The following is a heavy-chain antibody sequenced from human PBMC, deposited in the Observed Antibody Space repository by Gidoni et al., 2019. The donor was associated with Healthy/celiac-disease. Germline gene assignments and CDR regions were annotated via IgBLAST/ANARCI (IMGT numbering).Heavy chain of an antibody. CDR2: ISSSSSYI. Sequence: EVQLVESGGGLVKPGGSLRLSCAASGFTFRSYSMNWVRQAPGKGLEWVSSISSSSSYIYYADSVKGRFTISRDNAKNSLYLQMNSLRAEDTAVYYCAREDERERRPPIDYWGQGTLVTVSS. D-gene: IGHD1-1*01. V-gene: IGHV3-21*01. CDR1: GFTFRSYS. J-gene: IGHJ4*02. CDR3: AREDERERRPPIDY.